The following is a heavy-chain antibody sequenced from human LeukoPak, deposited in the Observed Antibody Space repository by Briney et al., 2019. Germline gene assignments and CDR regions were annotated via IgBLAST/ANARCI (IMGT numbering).Heavy chain of an antibody. D-gene: IGHD1-26*01. J-gene: IGHJ4*02. CDR3: ARESGGATI. Sequence: PGGSLRLSCADSGFTVSINYMTWVRHAPRYGLEWVSVISSGGSTYYADSVKGRFTISRHNSKNTLYLQMNSLRAEDTAVYYCARESGGATIWGQGTLVTVSS. CDR1: GFTVSINY. CDR2: ISSGGST. V-gene: IGHV3-53*04.